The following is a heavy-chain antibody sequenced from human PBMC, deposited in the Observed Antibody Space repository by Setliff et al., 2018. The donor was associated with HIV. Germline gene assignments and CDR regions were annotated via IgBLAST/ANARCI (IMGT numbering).Heavy chain of an antibody. CDR2: IYSRGSA. CDR3: AREAVDDYARYFDY. V-gene: IGHV4-4*07. J-gene: IGHJ4*02. Sequence: SETLSLTCTVAGDSITSHYWSWIRQPAGKGLEWIGRIYSRGSADYNPSLRSRVTLSLDTSKNQYSLKLTSVTAADTAVYYCAREAVDDYARYFDYWGQGSLVTVSS. D-gene: IGHD4-17*01. CDR1: GDSITSHY.